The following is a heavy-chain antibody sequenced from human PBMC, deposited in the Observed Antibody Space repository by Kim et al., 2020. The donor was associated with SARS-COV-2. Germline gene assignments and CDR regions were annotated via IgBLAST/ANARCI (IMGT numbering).Heavy chain of an antibody. CDR2: INHSGST. Sequence: SETLSLTCAVYGGSFSGYYWSWIRQPPGKGLEWIGEINHSGSTNYNPSLKSRVTISVDTSKNQFSLKLSSVTAADTAVYYCAASRPEPTIFGVVIRREFDYWGQGTLVTVSS. CDR3: AASRPEPTIFGVVIRREFDY. J-gene: IGHJ4*02. V-gene: IGHV4-34*01. D-gene: IGHD3-3*01. CDR1: GGSFSGYY.